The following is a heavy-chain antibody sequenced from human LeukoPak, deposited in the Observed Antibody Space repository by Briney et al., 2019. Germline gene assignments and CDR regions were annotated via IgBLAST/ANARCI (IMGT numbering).Heavy chain of an antibody. Sequence: VYASCKASGYTVTGCYMLWVRRAPGQGHEWMGRIIPILGIANYAQKFQGRVTITADKSTSTAYMDLSSLRSEDTAVYYCARDLPPHYYDYWGQGTQVTVSS. V-gene: IGHV1-69*04. CDR3: ARDLPPHYYDY. CDR1: GYTVTGCY. J-gene: IGHJ4*02. CDR2: IIPILGIA.